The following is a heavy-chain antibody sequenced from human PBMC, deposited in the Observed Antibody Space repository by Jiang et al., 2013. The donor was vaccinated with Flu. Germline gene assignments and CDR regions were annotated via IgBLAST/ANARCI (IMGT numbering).Heavy chain of an antibody. D-gene: IGHD2-21*02. Sequence: LEWIGEINHSGSTNYNPSLKSRVTISVDTSKNQFSLKLSSVTAADTAVYYCAREEGGQMVTAIPWGGPDVWGQGTTVTVSS. CDR2: INHSGST. V-gene: IGHV4-34*01. CDR3: AREEGGQMVTAIPWGGPDV. J-gene: IGHJ6*02.